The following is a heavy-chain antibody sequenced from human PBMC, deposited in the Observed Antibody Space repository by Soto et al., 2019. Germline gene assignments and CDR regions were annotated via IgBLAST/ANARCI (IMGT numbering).Heavy chain of an antibody. D-gene: IGHD5-18*01. CDR2: INPNSGGT. Sequence: GASVKVSCKASGYTFTGYYMDWVRQAPGQGLEWMGWINPNSGGTNYAQKFQGWVTMTRDTSISTAYMELSRLRSDDTAVYYCARDMGYSYGAQYYYYYGMDIWGQGTTVTVS. CDR1: GYTFTGYY. J-gene: IGHJ6*02. V-gene: IGHV1-2*04. CDR3: ARDMGYSYGAQYYYYYGMDI.